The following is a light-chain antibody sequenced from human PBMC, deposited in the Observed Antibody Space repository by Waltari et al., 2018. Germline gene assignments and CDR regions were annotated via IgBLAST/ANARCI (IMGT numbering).Light chain of an antibody. CDR3: QSFDTSLGAI. V-gene: IGLV1-40*01. CDR1: SSNIGAGHH. CDR2: GDI. Sequence: QSVLAQPPSVSGAPGQRVTISCTGSSSNIGAGHHVHWYQAFPGTAPKLLIYGDINRPSGVPDRFSGSKSGTAASLAITGRQAEDEANYYCQSFDTSLGAIFGGGTKVTVL. J-gene: IGLJ2*01.